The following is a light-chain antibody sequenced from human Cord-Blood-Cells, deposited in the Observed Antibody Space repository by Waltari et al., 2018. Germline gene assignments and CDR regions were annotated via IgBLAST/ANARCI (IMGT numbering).Light chain of an antibody. J-gene: IGKJ2*01. V-gene: IGKV3-15*01. Sequence: EIVMTPSPATLSVSPAQRATLSCRASQSVSSNLAWYQQKPGQAPRRLIYGASTRATGIPARFSGSGSGTEFTLTISSLQSEDFAVYYCQQYNNWPPYTFGQGTKLEIK. CDR3: QQYNNWPPYT. CDR2: GAS. CDR1: QSVSSN.